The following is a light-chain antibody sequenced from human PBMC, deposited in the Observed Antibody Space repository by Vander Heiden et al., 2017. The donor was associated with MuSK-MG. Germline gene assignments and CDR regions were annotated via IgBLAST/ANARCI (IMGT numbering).Light chain of an antibody. Sequence: DNTVTQSPSTLSAAVGDRITITCRVSQSVPSWLAWYQQKPGKAPKLLIYKASSLETGVPPRFSGSGSGTEFTLSISSLQPDDFATYYCQQFSSSGWTFGQGTKVDI. CDR2: KAS. CDR1: QSVPSW. CDR3: QQFSSSGWT. V-gene: IGKV1-5*03. J-gene: IGKJ1*01.